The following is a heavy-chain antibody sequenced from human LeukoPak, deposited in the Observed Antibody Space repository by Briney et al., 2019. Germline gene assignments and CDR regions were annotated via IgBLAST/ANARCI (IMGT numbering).Heavy chain of an antibody. Sequence: GGSLRLSCAASGFTFSGSWMSWVLQAPGKGLEWVGNINEDGSEKYYVDSVKGRFTISRDNAKNSLYLQMNSLRAEDTAVYYCARVDNGAALYYYYGMDVWGQGTTVTVSS. V-gene: IGHV3-7*01. J-gene: IGHJ6*02. CDR1: GFTFSGSW. CDR3: ARVDNGAALYYYYGMDV. D-gene: IGHD2-8*01. CDR2: INEDGSEK.